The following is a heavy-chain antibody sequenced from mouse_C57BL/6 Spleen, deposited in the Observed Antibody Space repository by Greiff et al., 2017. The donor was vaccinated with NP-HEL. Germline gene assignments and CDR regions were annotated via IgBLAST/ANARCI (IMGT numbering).Heavy chain of an antibody. CDR3: ARSRVITTVVSFDY. V-gene: IGHV1-18*01. Sequence: VQLKESGPELVKPGASVKIPCKASGYTFTDYNMDWVKQSHGKSLEWIGDINPNNGGTIYNQKFKGKATLTVDKSSSTAYMELRSLTSEDTAVYYCARSRVITTVVSFDYWGQGTTLTVSS. J-gene: IGHJ2*01. CDR2: INPNNGGT. CDR1: GYTFTDYN. D-gene: IGHD1-1*01.